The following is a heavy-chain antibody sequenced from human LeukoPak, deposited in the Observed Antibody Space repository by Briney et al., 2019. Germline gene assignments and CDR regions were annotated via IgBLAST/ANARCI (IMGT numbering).Heavy chain of an antibody. CDR2: TSYDESTK. V-gene: IGHV3-30*01. J-gene: IGHJ4*02. D-gene: IGHD5-12*01. CDR3: ARDRDWLRDSDY. Sequence: GGSLRLSCAASGFSFKDYAMHWVRQSPGNGLEWVAVTSYDESTKYYVDSVRGRFTISRDNSKNTLFLQMNSLRDEDTAFYHCARDRDWLRDSDYWGQGTRVTVSS. CDR1: GFSFKDYA.